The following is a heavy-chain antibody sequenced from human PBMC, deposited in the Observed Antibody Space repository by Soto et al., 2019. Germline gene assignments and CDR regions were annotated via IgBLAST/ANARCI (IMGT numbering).Heavy chain of an antibody. V-gene: IGHV4-31*03. CDR3: ARAGRYQPLLFDY. CDR2: IYYSGST. CDR1: GGSISSGGYY. J-gene: IGHJ4*02. Sequence: SETLSLTCTVSGGSISSGGYYWSWIRQHPGKGLEWIGYIYYSGSTYYNPSLKSRVTISVDTSKNQFSLKLSSVTAADTAVYYCARAGRYQPLLFDYWGQGTLVTVPS. D-gene: IGHD2-2*01.